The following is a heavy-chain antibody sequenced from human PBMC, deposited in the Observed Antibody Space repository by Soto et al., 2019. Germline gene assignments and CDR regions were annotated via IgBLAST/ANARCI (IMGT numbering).Heavy chain of an antibody. D-gene: IGHD2-15*01. Sequence: ASVKVSCKASGYTFTGYYMHWVRQAPGQGLEWMGWINPNSGGTNYAQKFQGRVTMTRDTSISTAYMELSRRRSEDTAVYYCARAKDIVVVVAAIDYGMDVWGQVTTVTVSS. V-gene: IGHV1-2*02. J-gene: IGHJ6*02. CDR1: GYTFTGYY. CDR3: ARAKDIVVVVAAIDYGMDV. CDR2: INPNSGGT.